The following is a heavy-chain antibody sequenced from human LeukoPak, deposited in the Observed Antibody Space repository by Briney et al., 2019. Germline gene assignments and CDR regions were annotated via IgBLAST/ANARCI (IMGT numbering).Heavy chain of an antibody. CDR2: ISGSGGST. J-gene: IGHJ5*02. V-gene: IGHV3-23*01. CDR3: AKAGGLLGIAVAGLP. D-gene: IGHD6-13*01. Sequence: GGSLRLSCAASGFSFSSYAMSWVRQAPGKGLEWVSAISGSGGSTYYADSVKGRFTISRDNSKNTLYLQMNSLRAEDTAVYYCAKAGGLLGIAVAGLPWGQGTLVTVSS. CDR1: GFSFSSYA.